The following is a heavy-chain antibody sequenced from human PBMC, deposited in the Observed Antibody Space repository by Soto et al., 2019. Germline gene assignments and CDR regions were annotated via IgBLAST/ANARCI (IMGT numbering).Heavy chain of an antibody. V-gene: IGHV1-2*02. J-gene: IGHJ5*02. D-gene: IGHD3-3*01. Sequence: GASVKVSCKASGYIFTDHLIHWVRQSPGQGLQWVGWVHPDSGGTNVAQKFQGRITMTRDTSRSTVYMELSSLRSDDTAIYYCARSSGGNFGIIIEGSNWFDPWGQGTLVTAPQ. CDR1: GYIFTDHL. CDR2: VHPDSGGT. CDR3: ARSSGGNFGIIIEGSNWFDP.